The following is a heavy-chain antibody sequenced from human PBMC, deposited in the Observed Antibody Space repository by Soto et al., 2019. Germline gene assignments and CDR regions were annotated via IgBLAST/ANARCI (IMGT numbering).Heavy chain of an antibody. CDR2: ISASSTYI. CDR1: GFIFSSYT. CDR3: ARGWLRDPWMY. J-gene: IGHJ4*02. V-gene: IGHV3-21*01. Sequence: EVQLVESGGGLVKPGGSLRLSCAASGFIFSSYTMNWVRQAPGKGLEWVSSISASSTYIYYADSLKGRFTISRDNAHNSLYLQVNSLRAEDTGVYYCARGWLRDPWMYWGQGTLVTVSS. D-gene: IGHD5-12*01.